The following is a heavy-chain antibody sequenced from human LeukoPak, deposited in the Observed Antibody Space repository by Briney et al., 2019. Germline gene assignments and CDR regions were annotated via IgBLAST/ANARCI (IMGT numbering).Heavy chain of an antibody. V-gene: IGHV4-34*01. CDR1: GGSFSGYY. Sequence: SETLFLTCAVYGGSFSGYYWSWIRQPPGKGLEWIGEINHSGSTNYNPSLKSRVTISVDTSKNQFSLKLSSVTAADTAVYYCARAFTYYYGSGSYFGFDYWGQGTLVTVSS. CDR2: INHSGST. J-gene: IGHJ4*02. CDR3: ARAFTYYYGSGSYFGFDY. D-gene: IGHD3-10*01.